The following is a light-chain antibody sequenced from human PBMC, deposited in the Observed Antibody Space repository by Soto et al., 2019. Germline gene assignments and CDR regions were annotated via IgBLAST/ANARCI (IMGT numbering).Light chain of an antibody. CDR3: CSYAGSYAYV. Sequence: QSALTQPRSVSGSPGQSVTISCTGTSSDVGGYNYVSWYQQHPGKAPKLMIYDVSERPSGVPDRFSGSKSGNTAYLTISGLQAEDEADYYCCSYAGSYAYVFGTGTKVTVL. V-gene: IGLV2-11*01. J-gene: IGLJ1*01. CDR1: SSDVGGYNY. CDR2: DVS.